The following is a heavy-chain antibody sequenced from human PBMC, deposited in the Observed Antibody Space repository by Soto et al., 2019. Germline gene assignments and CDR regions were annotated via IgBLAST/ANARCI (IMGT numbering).Heavy chain of an antibody. CDR1: GCSISSYY. CDR3: ARVRDCSGGTCYSWWFDP. CDR2: IYYSRST. Sequence: SETLSLTCTVSGCSISSYYWSWIRQPPGKGLEWIGHIYYSRSTNYNPSLKSRVTISMDTSKSQLSLKLSSVTAADTVVYYCARVRDCSGGTCYSWWFDPWGQGTLVTVS. D-gene: IGHD2-15*01. V-gene: IGHV4-59*01. J-gene: IGHJ5*02.